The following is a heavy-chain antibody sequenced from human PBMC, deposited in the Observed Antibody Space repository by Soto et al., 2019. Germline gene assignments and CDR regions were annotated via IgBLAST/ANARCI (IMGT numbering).Heavy chain of an antibody. D-gene: IGHD1-26*01. CDR1: GGYTTSGDYY. V-gene: IGHV4-30-4*01. CDR2: IYYTAST. J-gene: IGHJ4*02. Sequence: QVQLQESGPGLVKPSQTLSLTCTVSGGYTTSGDYYWSWIRQPPGKGLEWIAYIYYTASTYYNPSLKSRVTVSVDTSKNQFSLRLSSVTSADTAVYYCARGAAPFDYWGQGTLVTVSS. CDR3: ARGAAPFDY.